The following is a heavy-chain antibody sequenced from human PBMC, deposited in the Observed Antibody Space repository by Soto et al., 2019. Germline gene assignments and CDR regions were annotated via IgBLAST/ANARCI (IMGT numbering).Heavy chain of an antibody. CDR3: AKDPGSGYSSSGHY. CDR2: ISWNSGSI. J-gene: IGHJ4*02. Sequence: GGSLRLSCAASGFTFDDYAMHWVRQAPGKGLEWVSGISWNSGSIGYADSVKGRFTISRDNAKNSLYLQMNSLRAEDTALYYCAKDPGSGYSSSGHYWGQGTLVTVSS. V-gene: IGHV3-9*01. D-gene: IGHD6-13*01. CDR1: GFTFDDYA.